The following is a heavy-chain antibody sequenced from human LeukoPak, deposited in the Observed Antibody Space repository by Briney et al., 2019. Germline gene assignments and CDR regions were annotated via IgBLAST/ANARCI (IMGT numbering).Heavy chain of an antibody. CDR3: ARDSGSYYGRYFDY. D-gene: IGHD1-26*01. CDR1: GFTFSSYW. CDR2: IKQDGSEK. Sequence: GGSLRLSCAASGFTFSSYWMIWVRQAPGKGLEWVANIKQDGSEKYYVGSVKGRFTISRDNAKNSLYLQMNSLRAEDTAVYYCARDSGSYYGRYFDYWGQGTLVTVSS. J-gene: IGHJ4*02. V-gene: IGHV3-7*01.